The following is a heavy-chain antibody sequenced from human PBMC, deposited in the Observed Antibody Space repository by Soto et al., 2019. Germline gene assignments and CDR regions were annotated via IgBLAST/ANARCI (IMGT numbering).Heavy chain of an antibody. J-gene: IGHJ6*02. V-gene: IGHV1-18*01. D-gene: IGHD6-13*01. CDR1: GYTFTSYG. Sequence: QVQLVQSGAEVKKPGASVKVSCKASGYTFTSYGISWVRQAPGQGLEWMGWISAYNGNKNYAQKLQGRVTMTKDTPTSTAYMELRSLRSDDTAVYYCARACSWYGRYYGMDVWGQGTTVTVSS. CDR3: ARACSWYGRYYGMDV. CDR2: ISAYNGNK.